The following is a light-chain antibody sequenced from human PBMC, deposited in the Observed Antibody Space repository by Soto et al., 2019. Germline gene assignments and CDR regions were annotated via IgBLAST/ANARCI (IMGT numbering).Light chain of an antibody. V-gene: IGKV2-30*01. Sequence: VLTHLQLSLPVTLGQPATTPASLGQAPHSGEGNTTLNGFQQRPGQSPRRLIYKVSNRDSGVPDKFSGSGSGTDFTLKISRVEAEDVGVYYCMQGTHWPYTFGQGTKLEIK. CDR3: MQGTHWPYT. CDR2: KVS. J-gene: IGKJ2*01. CDR1: QAPHSGEGNTT.